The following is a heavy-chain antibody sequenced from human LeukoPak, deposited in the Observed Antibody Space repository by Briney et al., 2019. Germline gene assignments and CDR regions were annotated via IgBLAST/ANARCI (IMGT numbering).Heavy chain of an antibody. CDR2: INPNSGGT. CDR3: ARASDLWSGYYTWTYYFDY. V-gene: IGHV1-2*02. J-gene: IGHJ4*02. Sequence: ASVKVSCKASGYTFTGYYMHWVRQAPGQGLEWMGWINPNSGGTNYAQKFQGRVTMTRDTSISTAYMELSRLRSDDTAVYYCARASDLWSGYYTWTYYFDYWGQGTLVTVSS. D-gene: IGHD3-3*01. CDR1: GYTFTGYY.